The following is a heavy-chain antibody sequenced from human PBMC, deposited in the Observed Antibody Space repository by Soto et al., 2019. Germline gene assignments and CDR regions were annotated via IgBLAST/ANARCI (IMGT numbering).Heavy chain of an antibody. CDR2: INSDGSST. D-gene: IGHD3-22*01. J-gene: IGHJ4*02. V-gene: IGHV3-74*01. CDR3: LKGGSYDNSGYVDY. CDR1: GFIFSRYW. Sequence: PGGSLRLSCAASGFIFSRYWFHWVRQVPGKGLVWVSRINSDGSSTSYADSVKGRFTISRDNAKNTVYLQMNSLRAEDTAVYYCLKGGSYDNSGYVDYWRQGTLVTVSS.